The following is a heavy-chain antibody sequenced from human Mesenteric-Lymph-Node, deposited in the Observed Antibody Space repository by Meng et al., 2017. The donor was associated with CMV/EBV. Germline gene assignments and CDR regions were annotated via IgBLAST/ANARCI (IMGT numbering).Heavy chain of an antibody. Sequence: SETLSLTCTVSGGSFSSYYWSWIRQPPGKGLEWIGDVYYSGSTNYNPSLKSRLTISVDTSQNQFSLKLTSVTAADTALYYCARAPYHDVWSGSWTRGMEGFDYWGQGTLVTVSS. CDR2: VYYSGST. D-gene: IGHD3-3*01. CDR3: ARAPYHDVWSGSWTRGMEGFDY. V-gene: IGHV4-59*01. CDR1: GGSFSSYY. J-gene: IGHJ4*02.